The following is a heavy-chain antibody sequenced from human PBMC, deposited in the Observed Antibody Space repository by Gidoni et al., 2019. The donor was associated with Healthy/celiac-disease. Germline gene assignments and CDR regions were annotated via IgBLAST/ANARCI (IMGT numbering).Heavy chain of an antibody. J-gene: IGHJ4*02. CDR2: ISSSSSYI. V-gene: IGHV3-21*01. D-gene: IGHD2-8*01. Sequence: EVQLVESGGVLVKPGGSLRLSCAASGFTFSSYSMNWVRQAPGKGLEWVSSISSSSSYIYYADSVKGRFTISRDNAKNSLYLQMNSLRAEDTAVCYCARGGGYCTNGVCLYYFDYWGQGTLVTVSS. CDR1: GFTFSSYS. CDR3: ARGGGYCTNGVCLYYFDY.